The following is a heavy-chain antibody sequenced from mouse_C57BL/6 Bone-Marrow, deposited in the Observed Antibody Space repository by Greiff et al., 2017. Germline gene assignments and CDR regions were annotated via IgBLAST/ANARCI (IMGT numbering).Heavy chain of an antibody. CDR3: ARDFDYPYAMDY. Sequence: QVQLQQPGAELVRPGSSVKLSCKASGYTFTSYWMHWVKQRPIQGLEWIGNIDPSDSETHYNQKFKDKATLTVVKSSSTAYMQLSSLTSEDSAVYYCARDFDYPYAMDYCGQGTAVTVSS. V-gene: IGHV1-52*01. D-gene: IGHD2-4*01. J-gene: IGHJ4*01. CDR1: GYTFTSYW. CDR2: IDPSDSET.